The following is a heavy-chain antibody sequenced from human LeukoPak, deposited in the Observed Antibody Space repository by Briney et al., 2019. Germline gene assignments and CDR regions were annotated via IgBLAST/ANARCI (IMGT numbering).Heavy chain of an antibody. CDR2: IYYSGST. CDR1: GGSISSYY. CDR3: ARLYGSGSYKDY. J-gene: IGHJ4*02. V-gene: IGHV4-59*08. Sequence: PSETLSLTCTVSGGSISSYYWSWIRQPPGKGLEWIGYIYYSGSTNYNPSLKSRVTISVDTSKNQFSLKLSSVTAADTAVYYCARLYGSGSYKDYWGQGTLVTVSS. D-gene: IGHD3-10*01.